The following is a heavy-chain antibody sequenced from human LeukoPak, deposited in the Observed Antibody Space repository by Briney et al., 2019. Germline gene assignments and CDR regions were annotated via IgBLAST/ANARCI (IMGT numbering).Heavy chain of an antibody. Sequence: SETLSLTCTVSGGSISTYYWSWIRQPPGKGLEWIGYMYYIGSTKYNVSNPSLKSRVTMSVDTSKNQFSLKMTSATAADSAVYFCARDFGSGTPLAGYWGQGTLVTVSS. CDR1: GGSISTYY. CDR2: MYYIGST. CDR3: ARDFGSGTPLAGY. D-gene: IGHD3-10*01. J-gene: IGHJ4*02. V-gene: IGHV4-59*01.